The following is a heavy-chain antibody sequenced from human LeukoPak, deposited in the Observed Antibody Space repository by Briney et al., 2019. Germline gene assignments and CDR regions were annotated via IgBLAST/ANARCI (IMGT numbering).Heavy chain of an antibody. Sequence: QPGRSLRLSCAASGFTFSSYGMHWVRQAPGKGLEWVALISSDGSNEYYADSVKGRFTISRDNSKNTLYLQMNSLTPEDTAVYYCAKVWGTLVRRLIDDYHAMDVWGQGTTVTVSS. D-gene: IGHD3-10*01. CDR1: GFTFSSYG. V-gene: IGHV3-30*18. CDR3: AKVWGTLVRRLIDDYHAMDV. J-gene: IGHJ6*02. CDR2: ISSDGSNE.